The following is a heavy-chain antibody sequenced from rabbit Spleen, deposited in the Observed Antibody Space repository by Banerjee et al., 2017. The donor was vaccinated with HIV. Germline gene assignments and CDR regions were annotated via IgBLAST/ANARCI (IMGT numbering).Heavy chain of an antibody. CDR2: IDSGSSGNT. V-gene: IGHV1S45*01. D-gene: IGHD8-1*01. CDR3: ARDAGTSFSTYGMDL. CDR1: GIDFSDNSY. J-gene: IGHJ6*01. Sequence: QQQLKESGGGLVKPGGTLTLTCTASGIDFSDNSYMCWVRQAPGKGLEWIVCIDSGSSGNTYSATWAKGRFTISKASSTTVTLQMTSLTVADTATYFCARDAGTSFSTYGMDLWGPGTLVTVS.